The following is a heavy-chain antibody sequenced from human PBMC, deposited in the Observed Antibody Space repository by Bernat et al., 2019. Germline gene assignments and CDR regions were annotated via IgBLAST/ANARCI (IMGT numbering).Heavy chain of an antibody. CDR3: ADGYSSSWSPFDY. D-gene: IGHD6-13*01. J-gene: IGHJ4*02. V-gene: IGHV4-39*01. Sequence: QLQLQESGPGLVKPSETLSPTCPVSGGSIRRSSYHWGWIRQPPGKGLEWIGSIYYSGSSYYNPSLKSRVTISVDTSKNQFSLKLSSVTAADTAVYYCADGYSSSWSPFDYWGQGTLVTVSS. CDR2: IYYSGSS. CDR1: GGSIRRSSYH.